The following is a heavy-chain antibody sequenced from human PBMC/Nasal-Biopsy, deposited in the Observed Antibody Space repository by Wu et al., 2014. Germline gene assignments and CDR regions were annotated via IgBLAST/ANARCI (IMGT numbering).Heavy chain of an antibody. D-gene: IGHD1-7*01. CDR3: ARANEGEWNLGGAPYYYYNGMDF. V-gene: IGHV2-70*18. J-gene: IGHJ6*02. Sequence: ALVKPTQTLTLTCTFSEFSLSANEMCVTWVRQPPGKALEWLARIDWDDDKHYSTSLKTRLTISKDTSKKQVVLRMTNVDPTDTATYYCARANEGEWNLGGAPYYYYNGMDFWGQGTTVTVSS. CDR2: IDWDDDK. CDR1: EFSLSANEMC.